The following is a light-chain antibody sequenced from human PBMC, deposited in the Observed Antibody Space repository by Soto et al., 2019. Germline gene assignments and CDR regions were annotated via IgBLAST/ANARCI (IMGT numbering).Light chain of an antibody. V-gene: IGKV1-39*01. Sequence: DIQMTQSPSSLSASVGDRVSISCRASQSISRFLNWYQQKPGKAPKLLIYGASGLQSGVPSRFSGSGSGTDFALTISSLQPEDSAVYYCQQSHSSPLSFGGGTKVDIK. CDR1: QSISRF. J-gene: IGKJ4*01. CDR2: GAS. CDR3: QQSHSSPLS.